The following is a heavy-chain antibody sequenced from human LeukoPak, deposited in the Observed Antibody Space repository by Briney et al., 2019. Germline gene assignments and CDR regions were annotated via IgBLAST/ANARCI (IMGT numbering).Heavy chain of an antibody. CDR3: AKERAVAAIGDAFDM. CDR1: GFTFSSYR. J-gene: IGHJ3*02. D-gene: IGHD1-26*01. Sequence: GGSLRLSCAASGFTFSSYRMNWVRQAPGKGLEWVSSISSSSSYIYYADSLKGRFTISRDNSKNTLYLQMNSLTAEDTAVYYCAKERAVAAIGDAFDMWGQGTLVTVSS. V-gene: IGHV3-21*04. CDR2: ISSSSSYI.